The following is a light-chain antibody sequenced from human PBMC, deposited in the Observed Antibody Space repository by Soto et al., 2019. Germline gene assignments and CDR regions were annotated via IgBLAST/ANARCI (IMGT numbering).Light chain of an antibody. CDR3: QQYGSSRT. CDR1: QSVSSSY. Sequence: EIVLTQSPGTLSLSPGERATLSCRASQSVSSSYLAWYQQKPGQAPRLLIYGASSRATRIPDRFSGSGYGTDFAITISRLEPEDFAVYYCQQYGSSRTFGKGTKVEIK. J-gene: IGKJ1*01. CDR2: GAS. V-gene: IGKV3-20*01.